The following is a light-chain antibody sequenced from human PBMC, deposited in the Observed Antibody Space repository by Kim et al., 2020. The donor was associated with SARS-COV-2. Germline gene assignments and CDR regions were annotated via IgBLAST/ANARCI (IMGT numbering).Light chain of an antibody. Sequence: VMTQSPVTLSVSPGERATLSCRARRSIGSNLAWYQQKPGQAPRLLIYDASSMATGVPARFSGSGSGTDFTLTITSLQSDDFAIYYCQQYHNWPPLTFGGGTKVDIK. V-gene: IGKV3-15*01. CDR2: DAS. CDR3: QQYHNWPPLT. CDR1: RSIGSN. J-gene: IGKJ4*01.